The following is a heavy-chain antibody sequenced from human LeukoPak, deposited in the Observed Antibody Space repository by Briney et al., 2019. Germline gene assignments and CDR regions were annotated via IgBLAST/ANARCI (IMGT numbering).Heavy chain of an antibody. Sequence: GGSLRLSCVASGFSFSISSMNRVRQAPGEGLEWVSFISITGDTINYADSVKGRFTISRDNDKNSLYLQMNSLRGEDTAVYYCARRITGYMDVWGKGTTVTVSS. CDR1: GFSFSISS. CDR2: ISITGDTI. D-gene: IGHD3-16*01. CDR3: ARRITGYMDV. J-gene: IGHJ6*03. V-gene: IGHV3-48*04.